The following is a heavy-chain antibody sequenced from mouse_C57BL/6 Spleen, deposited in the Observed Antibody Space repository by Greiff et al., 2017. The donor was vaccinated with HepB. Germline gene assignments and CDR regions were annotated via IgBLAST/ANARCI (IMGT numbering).Heavy chain of an antibody. CDR3: TRFLSYFDY. CDR1: GYTFTDYE. J-gene: IGHJ2*01. Sequence: VQLQQPGAELVRPGASVTLSCKASGYTFTDYEMHWVKQTPVHGLEWIGAIDPETGGTAYNQKFKGKAILTADKSSSTAYMELRSLTSEDSAVYDCTRFLSYFDYWGQGTTLTVSS. D-gene: IGHD6-1*01. CDR2: IDPETGGT. V-gene: IGHV1-15*01.